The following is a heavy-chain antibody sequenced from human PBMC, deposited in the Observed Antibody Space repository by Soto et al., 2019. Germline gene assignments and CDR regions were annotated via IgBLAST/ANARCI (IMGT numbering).Heavy chain of an antibody. CDR2: IYHSGST. D-gene: IGHD6-13*01. CDR1: GGSISSSNW. V-gene: IGHV4-4*02. J-gene: IGHJ4*02. CDR3: ATWYSSSWYCFDY. Sequence: SETLSLTSAVSGGSISSSNWWSWVRQPPGKGLEWIGEIYHSGSTNYNPSLKSRVTISVDKSKNQFSLKLGSVTAADTAVYYCATWYSSSWYCFDYSGQGTLVTV.